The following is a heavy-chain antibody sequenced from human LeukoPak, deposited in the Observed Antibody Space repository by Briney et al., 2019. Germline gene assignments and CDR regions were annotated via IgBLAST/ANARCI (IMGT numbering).Heavy chain of an antibody. CDR2: IYTSGST. D-gene: IGHD3-16*02. J-gene: IGHJ4*02. CDR3: AREGITFGGVIARNRVIDY. Sequence: PSETLSLTCTVSGGSISSYYWSWIRQPAGKGLEWIGRIYTSGSTNYNPSLKSRVTMSVDTSKNQFSLKLSSVTAADTAVYYCAREGITFGGVIARNRVIDYWGQGTLVTVSS. CDR1: GGSISSYY. V-gene: IGHV4-4*07.